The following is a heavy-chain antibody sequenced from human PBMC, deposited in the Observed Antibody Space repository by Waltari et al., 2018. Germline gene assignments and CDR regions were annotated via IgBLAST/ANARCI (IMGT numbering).Heavy chain of an antibody. CDR2: VRGDGKT. CDR3: ARDRGRGLYLDT. CDR1: GDSMRTSDC. Sequence: QLQLQESGPGLVKPSGTMSRICAVSGDSMRTSDCWGWVRQSPGKGLGWRGQVRGDGKTNYNPSFASRCIMSLDTSTYHFALKLTGATAADTALYYCARDRGRGLYLDTWGQGTLVTVSP. D-gene: IGHD1-1*01. J-gene: IGHJ4*02. V-gene: IGHV4-4*02.